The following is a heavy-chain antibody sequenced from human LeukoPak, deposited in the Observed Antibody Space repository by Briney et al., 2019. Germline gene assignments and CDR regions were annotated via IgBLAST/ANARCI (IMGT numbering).Heavy chain of an antibody. Sequence: ASVKVSCKASGYTFTGYYIHWVRQAPGQGLEWMGWINVGNGNTKYSQEFQGRVTITRDTSASTAYMELSSLRSGDMAVYYCARVVRYSNGPLTDLLPYYFDYWGQGTLVTVSS. V-gene: IGHV1-3*03. CDR1: GYTFTGYY. D-gene: IGHD6-19*01. J-gene: IGHJ4*02. CDR2: INVGNGNT. CDR3: ARVVRYSNGPLTDLLPYYFDY.